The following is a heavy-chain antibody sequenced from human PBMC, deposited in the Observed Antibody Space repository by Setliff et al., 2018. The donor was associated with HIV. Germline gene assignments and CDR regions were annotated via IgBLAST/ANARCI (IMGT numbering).Heavy chain of an antibody. CDR2: INSDGSST. V-gene: IGHV3-74*01. Sequence: GGSLRLSCSASGFTFSGYWMHWVRQAPGKGLVWVLRINSDGSSTTYADSVKGRFTISRDNAKNSLYLQMNSLTAEDTAVYYCARDVSWRVRTYIDYWGQGALVTVSS. CDR1: GFTFSGYW. J-gene: IGHJ4*02. D-gene: IGHD3-3*01. CDR3: ARDVSWRVRTYIDY.